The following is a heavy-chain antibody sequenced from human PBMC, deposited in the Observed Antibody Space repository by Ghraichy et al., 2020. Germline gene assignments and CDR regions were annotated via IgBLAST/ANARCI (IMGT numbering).Heavy chain of an antibody. CDR2: ISSSYSTI. CDR1: GFTFSSYS. Sequence: GGSLRLSCAASGFTFSSYSMNWVRQAPGKGLEWVSYISSSYSTIYYADSVKGRFTISRDNAKNSLYLQMNSLSDEDTAVYYCARGRSEKGLDYWGQGTLVTVSS. D-gene: IGHD1-26*01. J-gene: IGHJ4*02. CDR3: ARGRSEKGLDY. V-gene: IGHV3-48*02.